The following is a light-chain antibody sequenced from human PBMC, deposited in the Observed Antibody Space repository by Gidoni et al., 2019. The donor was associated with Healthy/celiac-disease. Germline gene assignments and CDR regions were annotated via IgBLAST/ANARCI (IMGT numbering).Light chain of an antibody. CDR2: SNN. Sequence: QSVLTQPPSSSGTPGPRVTLSCSGSSSNIGRNTVNWYQQLPGTAPKLLIYSNNQRPSGVPDRFSGSKSGTSASLAISGLQSEDEADYYCAAWDDSLNGPVFGGGTKLTVL. CDR3: AAWDDSLNGPV. CDR1: SSNIGRNT. V-gene: IGLV1-44*01. J-gene: IGLJ3*02.